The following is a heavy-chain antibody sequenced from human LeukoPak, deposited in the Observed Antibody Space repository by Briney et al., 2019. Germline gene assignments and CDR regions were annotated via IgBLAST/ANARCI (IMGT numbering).Heavy chain of an antibody. CDR3: SRCGKSSGVYVCFIVS. J-gene: IGHJ6*04. CDR2: NYPSDSNT. V-gene: IGHV5-51*01. CDR1: GSCFTSYW. D-gene: IGHD5/OR15-5a*01. Sequence: GAALQISFKGSGSCFTSYWIGWGRQLPGKGLEWWGINYPSDSNTRYSPSFQGQVTISADKSIDTASLQWSSVKAARTAMGFCSRCGKSSGVYVCFIVSWGRGRTVTVSS.